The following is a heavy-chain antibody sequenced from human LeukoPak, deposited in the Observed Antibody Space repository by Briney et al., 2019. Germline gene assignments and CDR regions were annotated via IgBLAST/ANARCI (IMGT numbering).Heavy chain of an antibody. D-gene: IGHD3-10*01. CDR2: ISYDGSNK. Sequence: GGSLRLSCAASAFTFSSYAMNWVRQAPGKGLEWVVVISYDGSNKYYADSVKGRFTISRDNSKNTLYLQMNSLRAEDTAVYYCANGYYYGSGSYYKEAFDIWGQGTMVTVSS. CDR3: ANGYYYGSGSYYKEAFDI. CDR1: AFTFSSYA. V-gene: IGHV3-30*18. J-gene: IGHJ3*02.